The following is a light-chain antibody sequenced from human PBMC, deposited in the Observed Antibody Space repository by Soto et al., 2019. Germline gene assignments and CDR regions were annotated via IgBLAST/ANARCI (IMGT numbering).Light chain of an antibody. Sequence: QSALTQPASVSASPGQSITISCSGSSSDIGGYDYVSWYQQHPGKAPKLTIYEVSNRPSGVSDRFSGSKSGNTASLTISGLQVDDEADYYCSSYRDTSKLVFGPGTKLTVL. CDR3: SSYRDTSKLV. CDR2: EVS. CDR1: SSDIGGYDY. V-gene: IGLV2-14*01. J-gene: IGLJ1*01.